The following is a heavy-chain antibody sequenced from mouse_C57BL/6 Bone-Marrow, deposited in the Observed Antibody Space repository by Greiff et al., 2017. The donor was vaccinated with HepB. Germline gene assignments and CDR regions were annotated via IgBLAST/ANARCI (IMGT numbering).Heavy chain of an antibody. D-gene: IGHD4-1*01. CDR2: INPGSGGT. V-gene: IGHV1-54*01. Sequence: VQLQQSGAELVRPGTSVKVSCKASGYAFTNYLIEWVKQRPGQGLEWIGVINPGSGGTNYNEKFKGKATLTADKSSSTAYMQLSSLTSEDSAVYFCARYLGLRYFDYWGQGTTLTVSS. CDR3: ARYLGLRYFDY. CDR1: GYAFTNYL. J-gene: IGHJ2*01.